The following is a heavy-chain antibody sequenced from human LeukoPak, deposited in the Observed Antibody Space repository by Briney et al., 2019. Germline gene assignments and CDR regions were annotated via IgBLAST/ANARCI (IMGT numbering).Heavy chain of an antibody. J-gene: IGHJ6*02. CDR3: ARLPAYYDFWSGYYTGGYPPIYGMDV. V-gene: IGHV4-61*05. Sequence: SETLSLTCTVSGGSITSSSYYWSWIRQPPGKGLEWIGYIYYSGSTNYNPSLKSRVTISVDTSKNQFSLKLSSVTAADTAVYYCARLPAYYDFWSGYYTGGYPPIYGMDVWGQGTTVTVSS. CDR2: IYYSGST. CDR1: GGSITSSSYY. D-gene: IGHD3-3*01.